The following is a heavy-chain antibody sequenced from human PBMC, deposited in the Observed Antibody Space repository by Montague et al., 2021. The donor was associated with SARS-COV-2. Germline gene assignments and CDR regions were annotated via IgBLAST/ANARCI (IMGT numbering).Heavy chain of an antibody. J-gene: IGHJ4*02. D-gene: IGHD2-15*01. CDR1: GGSISTYY. CDR3: ASPGGYCTGGSCYYVY. Sequence: SETLSPTCSVSGGSISTYYWSWIRQPPGKGLEWIGYIYYSGSTSYNPSLKSRVTISIDTSKNQFSLELSSVTAADMAVYYCASPGGYCTGGSCYYVYWGQGTLVTVSS. V-gene: IGHV4-59*01. CDR2: IYYSGST.